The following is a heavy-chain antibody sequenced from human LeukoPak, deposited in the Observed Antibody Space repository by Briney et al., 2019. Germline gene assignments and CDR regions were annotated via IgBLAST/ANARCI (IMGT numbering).Heavy chain of an antibody. Sequence: ASVKASCKASGGTFSSYAISWVRQAPGQGLEWMGRIIPILGIANYAQKFQGRVTITADKSTSTAYMELSSLRSEDTAVYYCARVVVVAATGYYFDYWGQGTLVTVSS. D-gene: IGHD2-15*01. CDR2: IIPILGIA. V-gene: IGHV1-69*04. CDR3: ARVVVVAATGYYFDY. J-gene: IGHJ4*02. CDR1: GGTFSSYA.